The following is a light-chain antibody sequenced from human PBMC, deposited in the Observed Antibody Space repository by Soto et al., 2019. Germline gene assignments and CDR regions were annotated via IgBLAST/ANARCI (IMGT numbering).Light chain of an antibody. CDR1: SRDVGSYNR. CDR3: SSFTGRNTRV. Sequence: QSALTQPPSVSGSPGQSVTIFCTGTSRDVGSYNRVSWYQQPPSTAPKLTIYEVNNPPSGVPDRFFGSNSGNTASLTISGLQAEDEADYCCSSFTGRNTRVVGEGTKPTVL. V-gene: IGLV2-18*02. J-gene: IGLJ3*02. CDR2: EVN.